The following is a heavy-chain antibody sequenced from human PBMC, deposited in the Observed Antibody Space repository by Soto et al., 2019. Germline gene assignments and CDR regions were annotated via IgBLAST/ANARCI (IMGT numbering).Heavy chain of an antibody. Sequence: GGSLRLSCAASGFTFSSYAMSWVRQAPGKGLEWVSASSGSGGSTYYADSVKGRFTISRDNSKNTLYLQMNSLRAEDTAVYYCAKQPGIAAAGMVDYWGQGTLVTVSS. CDR1: GFTFSSYA. D-gene: IGHD6-13*01. CDR3: AKQPGIAAAGMVDY. CDR2: SSGSGGST. V-gene: IGHV3-23*01. J-gene: IGHJ4*02.